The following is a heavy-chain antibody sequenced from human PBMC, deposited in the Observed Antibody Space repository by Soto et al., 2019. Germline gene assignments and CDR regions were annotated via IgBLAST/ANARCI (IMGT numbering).Heavy chain of an antibody. CDR1: GFPLSNARMG. V-gene: IGHV2-26*01. CDR2: IFSNDEK. D-gene: IGHD3-3*01. Sequence: SGPTLVNPTETLTLTCTVSGFPLSNARMGVSWIRQPPGKALEWLAHIFSNDEKSYSTSLKSRLTISKDTSKSQVVLTMTNMDPVDTATYYCARYDFWSGYSSWFDPWGQGTLVTVSS. J-gene: IGHJ5*02. CDR3: ARYDFWSGYSSWFDP.